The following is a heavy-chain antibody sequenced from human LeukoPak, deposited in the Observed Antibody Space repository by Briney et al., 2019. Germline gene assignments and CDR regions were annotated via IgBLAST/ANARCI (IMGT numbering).Heavy chain of an antibody. CDR1: GYTFTGYY. CDR3: ARDLLLDS. D-gene: IGHD5-18*01. Sequence: ASVKVSCKASGYTFTGYYMHWVRQAPGQGLEWMGWINPNSGVTNYAQNFQGRVTVTRDTSISTAFMELTSLRPDDTAVYYCARDLLLDSWGQGTLVTVSS. V-gene: IGHV1-2*02. CDR2: INPNSGVT. J-gene: IGHJ4*02.